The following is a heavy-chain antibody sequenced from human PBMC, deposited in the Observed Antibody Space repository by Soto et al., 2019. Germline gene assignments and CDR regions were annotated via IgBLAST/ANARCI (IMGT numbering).Heavy chain of an antibody. V-gene: IGHV4-39*01. CDR1: GGSISSSSYY. Sequence: SETLSLTCTVSGGSISSSSYYWGWIRQPPGKGLEWIGSIYYSGSTYYNPSLKSRVTISVDTSKNQFSLKLSSVTAADTAVYYCARRWNYFGNYYYYYMDVWGKGTTVTVSS. D-gene: IGHD1-7*01. J-gene: IGHJ6*03. CDR2: IYYSGST. CDR3: ARRWNYFGNYYYYYMDV.